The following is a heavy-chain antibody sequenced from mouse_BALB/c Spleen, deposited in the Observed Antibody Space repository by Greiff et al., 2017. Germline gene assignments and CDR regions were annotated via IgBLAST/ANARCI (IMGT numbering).Heavy chain of an antibody. CDR2: INPSTGYT. Sequence: QVQLQQSGAELAKPGASVKMSCKASGYTFTSYWMHWVKQRPGQGLEWIGYINPSTGYTEYNQKFKDKATLTADKSSSTAYMQLSSLTSEDSAVYYCARGGYYPYYYAMDYWGQGTSVTVSS. CDR1: GYTFTSYW. V-gene: IGHV1-7*01. D-gene: IGHD2-3*01. J-gene: IGHJ4*01. CDR3: ARGGYYPYYYAMDY.